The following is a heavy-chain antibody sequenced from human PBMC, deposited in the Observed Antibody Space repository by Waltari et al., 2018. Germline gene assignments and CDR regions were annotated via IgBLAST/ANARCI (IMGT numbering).Heavy chain of an antibody. V-gene: IGHV4-38-2*01. J-gene: IGHJ5*02. D-gene: IGHD6-25*01. CDR1: GYSISSGYY. Sequence: QVQLQESDPGLVKPSETLSLTCAVSGYSISSGYYWGWIRQPPGKGLEWIGSIYHSGSTYYNPSLKSRVTISVDTSKNQFSLKLSSVTAADTAVYYCARGCGSPRGWFDPWGQGTLVTVSS. CDR2: IYHSGST. CDR3: ARGCGSPRGWFDP.